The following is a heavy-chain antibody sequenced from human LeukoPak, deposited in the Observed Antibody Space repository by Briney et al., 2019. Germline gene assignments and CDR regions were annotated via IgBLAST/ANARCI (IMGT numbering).Heavy chain of an antibody. Sequence: SETLSLTCTVSGGSISSYYWSWIRQPAGKGMEWIGRIYTSGNTNYNPSLKSRVTMSVDTSKNQFSLNLSSVTAADTAVYYCARRGWNYYGSGSYYNAFSVSWFDPWGQGTLVTVSS. CDR1: GGSISSYY. CDR2: IYTSGNT. J-gene: IGHJ5*02. CDR3: ARRGWNYYGSGSYYNAFSVSWFDP. V-gene: IGHV4-4*07. D-gene: IGHD3-10*01.